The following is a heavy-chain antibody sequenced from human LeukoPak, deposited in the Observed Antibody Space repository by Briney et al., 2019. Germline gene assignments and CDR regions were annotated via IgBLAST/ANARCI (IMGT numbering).Heavy chain of an antibody. CDR2: IFHSGNT. CDR1: GGSISDYY. Sequence: SETLSLTCTVSGGSISDYYWNWIRQPPGKGLEWIGDIFHSGNTNYNPSLKSRVNISVDTSKNQFSLKLTSLTAADTAVYYCARASATLGSYYNWFDLWGQGTLVTVFS. J-gene: IGHJ5*02. V-gene: IGHV4-59*01. CDR3: ARASATLGSYYNWFDL. D-gene: IGHD3-10*01.